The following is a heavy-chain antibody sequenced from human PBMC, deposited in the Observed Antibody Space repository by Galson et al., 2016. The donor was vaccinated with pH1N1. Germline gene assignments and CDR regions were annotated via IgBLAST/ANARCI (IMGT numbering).Heavy chain of an antibody. CDR2: TDWDDNK. J-gene: IGHJ4*02. D-gene: IGHD4-17*01. V-gene: IGHV2-70*01. Sequence: PALVTPTQTLTLTCTFSGFSLSTSGMCVSWIRQPPGKALEWLALTDWDDNKYYSTSLKTRLTISKDTSKNQVVLTMTNMDPVDTATYYCARNLYGDYSHYFDYWGQGTLVTVSS. CDR1: GFSLSTSGMC. CDR3: ARNLYGDYSHYFDY.